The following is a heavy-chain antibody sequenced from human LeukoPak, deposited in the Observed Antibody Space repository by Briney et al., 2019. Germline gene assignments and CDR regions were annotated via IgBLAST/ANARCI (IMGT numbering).Heavy chain of an antibody. Sequence: PGGSLRLSCAASGFTFDDYGMSWVRQTPGKGLEWVSGINWNGGSTGYADSVKGRFTISRDNAKNSLYLQMNSLRAEDTALYYCARRDYDENALDIWGQGTMVTVSS. CDR3: ARRDYDENALDI. V-gene: IGHV3-20*04. J-gene: IGHJ3*02. CDR2: INWNGGST. CDR1: GFTFDDYG. D-gene: IGHD4-17*01.